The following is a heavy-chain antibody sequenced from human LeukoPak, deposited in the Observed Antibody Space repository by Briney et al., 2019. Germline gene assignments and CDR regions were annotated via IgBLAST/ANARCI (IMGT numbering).Heavy chain of an antibody. CDR3: VRDNAYTFDY. D-gene: IGHD5-24*01. V-gene: IGHV3-74*01. CDR2: INNDGSGT. CDR1: GFTFSSYW. J-gene: IGHJ4*01. Sequence: PGGSLRLSCAASGFTFSSYWMHWVRQAPGKGPVWVSRINNDGSGTNYADSVKGRFTISRDNAKSTLSLQMNSLRAEDTAIYYCVRDNAYTFDYWGQGTLVTVSS.